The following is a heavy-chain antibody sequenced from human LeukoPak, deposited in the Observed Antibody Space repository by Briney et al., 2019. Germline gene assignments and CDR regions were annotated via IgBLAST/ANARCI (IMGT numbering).Heavy chain of an antibody. CDR1: GGSISSGDYY. J-gene: IGHJ4*02. CDR2: IYYSGNI. Sequence: SQTLSLTCTVSGGSISSGDYYWSWIRQPPGRGLEFIGYIYYSGNIYYNPSLKSRVTISVDTSKNQFSLKLSSVTAADTAVYYCASRPESEAYFDYWGQGTLVTVSS. CDR3: ASRPESEAYFDY. V-gene: IGHV4-30-4*01.